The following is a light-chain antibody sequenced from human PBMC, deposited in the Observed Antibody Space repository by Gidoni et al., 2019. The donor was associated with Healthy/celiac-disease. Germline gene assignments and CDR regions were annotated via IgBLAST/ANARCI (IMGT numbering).Light chain of an antibody. Sequence: EIVLTQAPGNLSLSPGERATLSCRASQSVSGSSLAWYQQKPGQAPRLLIYGASSRATGIPDRFSVSGSGTDFTLAFSRLEPEDFAVYYCQQYGSSPQTFGQGTKVEIK. CDR3: QQYGSSPQT. CDR2: GAS. J-gene: IGKJ1*01. CDR1: QSVSGSS. V-gene: IGKV3-20*01.